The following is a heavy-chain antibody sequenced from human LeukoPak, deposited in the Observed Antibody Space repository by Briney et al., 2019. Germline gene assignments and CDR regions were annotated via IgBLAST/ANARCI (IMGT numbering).Heavy chain of an antibody. D-gene: IGHD5-24*01. J-gene: IGHJ4*02. CDR3: AKGFRRDGYNYGAYFDY. CDR1: GFTFSSYW. V-gene: IGHV3-74*01. CDR2: INSDGSST. Sequence: GGSLRLSCAASGFTFSSYWMHWVRQAPGKGLVWVSRINSDGSSTSYADSVKGRFTISRDNSKNTLYLQMNSLRAEDTAVYYCAKGFRRDGYNYGAYFDYWGQGTLVTVSS.